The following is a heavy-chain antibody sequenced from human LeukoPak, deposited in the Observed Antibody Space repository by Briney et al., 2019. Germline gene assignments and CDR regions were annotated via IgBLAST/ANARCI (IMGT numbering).Heavy chain of an antibody. D-gene: IGHD4-11*01. V-gene: IGHV5-51*01. CDR1: GYCFTTYW. CDR2: MNPGVSNT. J-gene: IGHJ5*02. Sequence: GESLKISCQGSGYCFTTYWIGWVRQMPGKGLEWMGTMNPGVSNTKYSPSFQGQVTISGDKSISTAYLQWSSLKASDTAMYYCARHVTTTDVSWFDPWGQGTLVTVSS. CDR3: ARHVTTTDVSWFDP.